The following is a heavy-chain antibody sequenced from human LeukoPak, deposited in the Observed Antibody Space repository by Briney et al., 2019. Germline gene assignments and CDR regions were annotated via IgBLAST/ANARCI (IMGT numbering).Heavy chain of an antibody. CDR3: ARAIAVAGTTMDFQR. CDR2: ISAYNGNT. V-gene: IGHV1-18*01. Sequence: ASVKVSCKASGYTFTSYGISWARQAPGQGLEWMGWISAYNGNTHYAQKLQGRFTMTTDTSTSTAYMELRSLRSDDTAVYYCARAIAVAGTTMDFQRWGQGTLVTVSS. CDR1: GYTFTSYG. J-gene: IGHJ1*01. D-gene: IGHD6-19*01.